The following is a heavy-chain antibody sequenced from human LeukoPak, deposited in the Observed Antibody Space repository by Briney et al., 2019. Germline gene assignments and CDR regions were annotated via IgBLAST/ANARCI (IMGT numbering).Heavy chain of an antibody. D-gene: IGHD6-13*01. CDR2: VCHSGST. Sequence: SETLSLTCTVSGYSISSTYCWGWIRQPPGKGLEWIGRVCHSGSTYYNPSLKSRVSISVDTSQNQFSLKLSSLTAADTAVYYCARGPAPGIAAAWGQGTLVTVSS. CDR1: GYSISSTYC. CDR3: ARGPAPGIAAA. J-gene: IGHJ5*02. V-gene: IGHV4-38-2*02.